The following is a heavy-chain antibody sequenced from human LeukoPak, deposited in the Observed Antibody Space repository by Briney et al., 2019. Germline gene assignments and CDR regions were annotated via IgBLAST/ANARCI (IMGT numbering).Heavy chain of an antibody. CDR1: GGSISSSSYY. CDR3: ARVAAADQNWFDP. CDR2: IYYSGST. V-gene: IGHV4-39*01. D-gene: IGHD6-13*01. Sequence: SETLSLTCTVSGGSISSSSYYWGWIRQPPGKGLEWIGSIYYSGSTYYNPSLKSRVTISVDTSKNQFSLKLSSVTAADTAVYYCARVAAADQNWFDPWGQGTLVTVSS. J-gene: IGHJ5*02.